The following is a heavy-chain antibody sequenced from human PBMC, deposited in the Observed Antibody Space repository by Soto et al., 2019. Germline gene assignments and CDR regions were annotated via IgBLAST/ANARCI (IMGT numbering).Heavy chain of an antibody. CDR1: GGSISSSY. D-gene: IGHD2-15*01. Sequence: SETLSLTCTVSGGSISSSYWSWIRQPPGKGLEWLAYIYDDGSANYNPSLKSRATISLDMSKNQFSLKLTSVTAADTAAYYCARDKYCSGGSCRKNWFDPWGQGTLVTVSS. CDR3: ARDKYCSGGSCRKNWFDP. CDR2: IYDDGSA. V-gene: IGHV4-59*01. J-gene: IGHJ5*02.